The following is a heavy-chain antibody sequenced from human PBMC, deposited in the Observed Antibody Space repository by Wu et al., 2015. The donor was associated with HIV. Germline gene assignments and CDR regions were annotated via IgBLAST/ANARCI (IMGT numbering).Heavy chain of an antibody. J-gene: IGHJ3*02. CDR2: INPNGGDT. Sequence: QVQLVQSGAEVKKPGASVKVSCKASGYTFTGYYMHWVRQAPGQGLEWMGWINPNGGDTNHTQRFQGRVTLTRDKSINTAYMELNRLRSDDTAVYYCARVEWVRDAFDIVGPRDNGHRLF. D-gene: IGHD3-10*01. CDR1: GYTFTGYY. V-gene: IGHV1-2*02. CDR3: ARVEWVRDAFDI.